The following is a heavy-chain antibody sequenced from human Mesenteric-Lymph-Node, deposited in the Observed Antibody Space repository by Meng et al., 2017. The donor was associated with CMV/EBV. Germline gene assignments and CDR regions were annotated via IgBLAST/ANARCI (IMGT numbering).Heavy chain of an antibody. CDR3: ARDTYYYGMDV. CDR2: IYSGGTT. CDR1: GFTFSVFG. Sequence: GGSLRLSCAASGFTFSVFGMHWVRQAPGKGLEWVSMIYSGGTTHYADSVKGRFTISRDNSKNTLYLQMSSLRAEDTAVYYCARDTYYYGMDVWGPGTTVTVSS. J-gene: IGHJ6*02. V-gene: IGHV3-NL1*01.